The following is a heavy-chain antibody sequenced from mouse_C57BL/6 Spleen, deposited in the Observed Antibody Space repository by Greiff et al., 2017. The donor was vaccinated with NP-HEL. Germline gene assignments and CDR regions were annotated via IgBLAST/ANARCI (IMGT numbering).Heavy chain of an antibody. V-gene: IGHV6-6*01. Sequence: EVQRVESGGGLVQPGGSMKLSCAASGFTFSDAWMDWVRQSPEQGLEWVAEIRHKANNHATYYAESVKGRFTISRDDSKSSVYLQMNSVRAEDTGIYYCTRGYTWFAYWGQGTLVTVSA. CDR2: IRHKANNHAT. CDR1: GFTFSDAW. CDR3: TRGYTWFAY. D-gene: IGHD1-2*01. J-gene: IGHJ3*01.